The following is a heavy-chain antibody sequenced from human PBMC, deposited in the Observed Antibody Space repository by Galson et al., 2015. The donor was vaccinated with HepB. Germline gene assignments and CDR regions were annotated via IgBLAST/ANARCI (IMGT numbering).Heavy chain of an antibody. Sequence: QSGAEVKKPGESLKISCKGSGYTFTSYWIGWVRQMPGKGLEWMGIIYPGDSDTRKSPSFQGQVTISVDKSISTAYLQWSSLKASDTAMYYCARQAMVVADGMDVWGQGNTVTVSS. CDR1: GYTFTSYW. J-gene: IGHJ6*02. CDR3: ARQAMVVADGMDV. CDR2: IYPGDSDT. V-gene: IGHV5-51*01. D-gene: IGHD2-15*01.